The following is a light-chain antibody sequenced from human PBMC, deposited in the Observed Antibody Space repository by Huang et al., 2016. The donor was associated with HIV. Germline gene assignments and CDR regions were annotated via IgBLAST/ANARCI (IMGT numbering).Light chain of an antibody. CDR3: LQDYSYPLT. CDR1: EGIKKD. J-gene: IGKJ4*01. Sequence: AIQMTQSPSSLSASVGDRVTITCRASEGIKKDLGWYQQKPGKAPKPLIYNASKLQGGVQSRFSGSGSDTHFTLTISSLQPEDFATYYCLQDYSYPLTFGGGTKVEFK. V-gene: IGKV1-6*01. CDR2: NAS.